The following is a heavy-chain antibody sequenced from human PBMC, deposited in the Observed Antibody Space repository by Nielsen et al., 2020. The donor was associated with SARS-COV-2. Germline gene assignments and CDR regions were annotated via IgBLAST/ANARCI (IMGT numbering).Heavy chain of an antibody. V-gene: IGHV1-18*01. CDR1: GYTFTSYG. J-gene: IGHJ6*02. D-gene: IGHD3-10*01. CDR2: ISAYNGNT. Sequence: ASVKVSCKASGYTFTSYGISWVRQAPGQGLEWMGWISAYNGNTNYAQKLQGRVTMTTDTSTSTAYMELRSLRSDDTAVYYCARSYFNPAFRTLLYYYGMDVWGQGTTVTVSS. CDR3: ARSYFNPAFRTLLYYYGMDV.